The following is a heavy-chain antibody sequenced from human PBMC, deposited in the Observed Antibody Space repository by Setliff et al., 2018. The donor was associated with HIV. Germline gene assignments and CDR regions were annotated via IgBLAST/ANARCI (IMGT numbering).Heavy chain of an antibody. Sequence: SETLSLTCTVSGYSIGSGYYGGWSRQTPEGGLEWIGSIIYHGTTYINPSLKGRVSMPLDTSKNQFSLTLTSVTAADTAVYYCARAGLTLTDWFDPWGQGSLVTVSS. CDR2: IIYHGTT. V-gene: IGHV4-38-2*02. CDR1: GYSIGSGYY. CDR3: ARAGLTLTDWFDP. J-gene: IGHJ5*02.